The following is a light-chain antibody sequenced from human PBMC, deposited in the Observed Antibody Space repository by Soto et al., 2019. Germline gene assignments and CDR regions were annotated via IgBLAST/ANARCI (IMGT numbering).Light chain of an antibody. CDR2: GAS. V-gene: IGKV3-15*01. Sequence: EIVMPQSPATLSVSPGERATLSCSASQSFSRNLAWYQQKPGQAPRGLIYGASTRATGIPARFSGSGSGTEFTLTISSMQSEDFAVYYYQQYNNWTPWTFGQGNKVEIK. J-gene: IGKJ1*01. CDR3: QQYNNWTPWT. CDR1: QSFSRN.